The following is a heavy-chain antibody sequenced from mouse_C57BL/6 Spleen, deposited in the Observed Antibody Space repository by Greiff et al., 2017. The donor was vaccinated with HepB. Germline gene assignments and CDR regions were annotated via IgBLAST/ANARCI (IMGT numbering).Heavy chain of an antibody. CDR1: GYTFTSYW. V-gene: IGHV1-59*01. CDR3: ARSRGNYEGAWFAY. Sequence: QVQLQQPGAELVRPGPSVKLSCKASGYTFTSYWMHWVKQRPGQGLEWIGVIDPSDSYTNYNQKFKGKATLTVDTSSSTAYMQLSSLTSEDSAVYYCARSRGNYEGAWFAYWGQGTLVTVSA. CDR2: IDPSDSYT. J-gene: IGHJ3*01. D-gene: IGHD2-1*01.